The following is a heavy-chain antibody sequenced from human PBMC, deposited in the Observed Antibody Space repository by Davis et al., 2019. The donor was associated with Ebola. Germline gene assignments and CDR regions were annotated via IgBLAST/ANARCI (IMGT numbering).Heavy chain of an antibody. CDR2: ISGYNGNT. J-gene: IGHJ4*02. Sequence: ASVKVSCKTSGYTFTNYGISWVRQAPGQGLEWMGWISGYNGNTNYAQKLQGRVSMTTDTSTGTAYVELRSLRSDDTAVYYCARVRRGGYRPAGDGDFDYWGQGALVTVSS. CDR3: ARVRRGGYRPAGDGDFDY. V-gene: IGHV1-18*04. D-gene: IGHD5-18*01. CDR1: GYTFTNYG.